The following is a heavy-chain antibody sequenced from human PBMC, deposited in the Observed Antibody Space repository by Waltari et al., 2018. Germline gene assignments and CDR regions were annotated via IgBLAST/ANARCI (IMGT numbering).Heavy chain of an antibody. CDR1: GLHIKDYG. D-gene: IGHD2-15*01. V-gene: IGHV3-23*01. CDR3: AKLWWGIYYYGMDV. J-gene: IGHJ6*02. Sequence: EVQLLESGGGLVQPGGSLSLSCVPSGLHIKDYGRSWVRQAPGKGLEWVSSISATGTRIYYADSVKGRFTISRDNSKNTIYVQMNSLSADDTAVYYCAKLWWGIYYYGMDVWGQGTAVTVS. CDR2: ISATGTRI.